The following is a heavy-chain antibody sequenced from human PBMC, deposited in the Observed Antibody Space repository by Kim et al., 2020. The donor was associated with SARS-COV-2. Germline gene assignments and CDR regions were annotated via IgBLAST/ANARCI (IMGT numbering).Heavy chain of an antibody. CDR3: ARVAYSSGKQKKWGAFDI. V-gene: IGHV1-46*01. CDR1: GYTFTSYY. Sequence: ASVKVSCKASGYTFTSYYMHWVRQAPGQGLEWMGIINPSGGSTSYAQKFQGRVTMTRDTSTSTVYMELSSLRSEDTAVYYCARVAYSSGKQKKWGAFDIWGQGTMVTVSS. J-gene: IGHJ3*02. D-gene: IGHD6-19*01. CDR2: INPSGGST.